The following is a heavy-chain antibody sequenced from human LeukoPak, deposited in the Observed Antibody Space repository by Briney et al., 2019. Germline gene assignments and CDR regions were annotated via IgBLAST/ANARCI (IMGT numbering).Heavy chain of an antibody. Sequence: SETLSLTCTVSGASISSSSFCWGWIRQPPGKGLEWIGTIYYSGSTYYNPSLKSRVTISVDTSKNQFSLKLSSVTAADTAVYYCARGGSSSGFDYWGQGTLVNVSS. D-gene: IGHD6-25*01. J-gene: IGHJ4*02. V-gene: IGHV4-39*01. CDR2: IYYSGST. CDR1: GASISSSSFC. CDR3: ARGGSSSGFDY.